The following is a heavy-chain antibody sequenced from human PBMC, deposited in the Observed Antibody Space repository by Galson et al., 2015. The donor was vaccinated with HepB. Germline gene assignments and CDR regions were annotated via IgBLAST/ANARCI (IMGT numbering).Heavy chain of an antibody. J-gene: IGHJ4*02. Sequence: SVKVSCKASGYTFTSYDINWVRQATGQGLEWMGWMNPNSGNTGYAQKFQGRVTMTRNTSISTAYMELSSLRSEDTAVYYCARGYCSSTSCQVEFDYWGQGTLVTVSS. D-gene: IGHD2-2*01. V-gene: IGHV1-8*01. CDR1: GYTFTSYD. CDR2: MNPNSGNT. CDR3: ARGYCSSTSCQVEFDY.